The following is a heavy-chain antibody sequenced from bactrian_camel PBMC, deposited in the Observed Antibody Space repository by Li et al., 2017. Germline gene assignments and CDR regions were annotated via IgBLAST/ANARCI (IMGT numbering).Heavy chain of an antibody. V-gene: IGHV3S10*01. D-gene: IGHD6*01. CDR1: GFTFSSYY. J-gene: IGHJ7*01. CDR2: IDNDRST. Sequence: VQLVESGGGLVQFGGSLRLSCAASGFTFSSYYMSWVRQAPGKEREGVAVIDNDRSTRYEDSVKGRFTISQDDAKNTLYLQMNSLKPEDTAVYYCVRPGENGGTFGKGTQVTVS.